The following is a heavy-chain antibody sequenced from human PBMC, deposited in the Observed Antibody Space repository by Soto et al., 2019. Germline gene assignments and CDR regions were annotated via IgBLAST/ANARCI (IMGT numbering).Heavy chain of an antibody. CDR1: GYTFTSYA. CDR3: ARGPGYSSSWHWYLDL. Sequence: ASVKVSCKASGYTFTSYAMHWVRQAPGQRLEWMGWINAGNGNTKYSQKFQGRVTITRDTSASTAYMELSSLRSEDTAVYYCARGPGYSSSWHWYLDLWGRGTLVTVSS. J-gene: IGHJ2*01. D-gene: IGHD6-13*01. CDR2: INAGNGNT. V-gene: IGHV1-3*01.